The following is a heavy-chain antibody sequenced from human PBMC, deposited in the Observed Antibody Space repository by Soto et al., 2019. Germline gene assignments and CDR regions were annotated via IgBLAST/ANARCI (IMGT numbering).Heavy chain of an antibody. V-gene: IGHV3-30*18. D-gene: IGHD3-16*01. CDR1: GFNLDSYA. Sequence: VESGGGVVQPGRSLRLSCAASGFNLDSYAMNWVRQAPGKGHEWVATISYDGKNIYYADFVRGRFTISKDNSNNTLYLRLSSLLPEDTAIYYWTKNYGALPADRFQYWGQCTLVTVSS. J-gene: IGHJ1*01. CDR3: TKNYGALPADRFQY. CDR2: ISYDGKNI.